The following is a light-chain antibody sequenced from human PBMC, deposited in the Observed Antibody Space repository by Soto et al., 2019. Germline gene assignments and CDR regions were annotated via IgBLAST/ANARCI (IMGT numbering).Light chain of an antibody. J-gene: IGKJ2*01. CDR2: GAS. CDR3: QQYNNWPPYT. V-gene: IGKV3-15*01. Sequence: EIVMTQPPATLSVSPGERATLSCRASQSVSGNLAGYQQKPGQAPRLLIYGASTRATGIPARFSGSGSGTEFTLTISSLQSEDFAVYYCQQYNNWPPYTFGQGTKLEIK. CDR1: QSVSGN.